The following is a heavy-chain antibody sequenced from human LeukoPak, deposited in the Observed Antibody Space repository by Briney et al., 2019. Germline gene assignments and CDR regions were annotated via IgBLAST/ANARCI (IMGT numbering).Heavy chain of an antibody. CDR2: IYDDGRT. J-gene: IGHJ6*03. CDR3: ARPAYSGSYYYYYYMDV. CDR1: GFTVSSNY. V-gene: IGHV3-53*01. D-gene: IGHD1-26*01. Sequence: GGSLRLSCVASGFTVSSNYMSWVRQAPGTGLEWVSEIYDDGRTYYAASVKGRFGISRDNSKNTVYLQMNSLRAEDTAVYYCARPAYSGSYYYYYYMDVWGKGTTVTVSS.